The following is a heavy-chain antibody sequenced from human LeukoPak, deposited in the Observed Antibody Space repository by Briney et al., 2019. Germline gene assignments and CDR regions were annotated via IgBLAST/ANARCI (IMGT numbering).Heavy chain of an antibody. J-gene: IGHJ4*02. D-gene: IGHD4-17*01. CDR1: GYTFTNYH. Sequence: GASVKVSCKASGYTFTNYHMNWVRQAPGQGLEWMGIINPSGGSTTNAQKFQGRVIMTRDMSTSTVYMGLSSLRSEDTAVYFCARYGHSPFFDYWGQGTLVIVSS. CDR2: INPSGGST. V-gene: IGHV1-46*01. CDR3: ARYGHSPFFDY.